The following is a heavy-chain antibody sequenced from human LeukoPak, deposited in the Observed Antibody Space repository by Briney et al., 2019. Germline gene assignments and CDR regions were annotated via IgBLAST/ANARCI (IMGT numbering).Heavy chain of an antibody. Sequence: ASVKVSCKVSGYTLTELSMHWLRQAPGKGLEWMGGFDPEDGETIYAQKFQGRVTMTEDTSTDTAYMELSSLRSEDTAVYYCATHSMVVAANQGAFDIWGQGTMVTVSS. D-gene: IGHD2-15*01. CDR1: GYTLTELS. CDR2: FDPEDGET. V-gene: IGHV1-24*01. J-gene: IGHJ3*02. CDR3: ATHSMVVAANQGAFDI.